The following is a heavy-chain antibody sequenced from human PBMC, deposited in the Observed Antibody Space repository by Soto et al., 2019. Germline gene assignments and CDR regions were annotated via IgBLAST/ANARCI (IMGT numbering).Heavy chain of an antibody. V-gene: IGHV4-59*08. CDR2: IFYSGST. CDR3: AGHYYDSSGYYVSPYYFDY. Sequence: SETLSLTCTVSRGSISSSYWSWVRQSPGKGLECMGYIFYSGSTNYNPPLKSRVTISIDTSKNQFSLKLNSVTAADTAVYFCAGHYYDSSGYYVSPYYFDYWGQGALVTVSS. CDR1: RGSISSSY. D-gene: IGHD3-22*01. J-gene: IGHJ4*02.